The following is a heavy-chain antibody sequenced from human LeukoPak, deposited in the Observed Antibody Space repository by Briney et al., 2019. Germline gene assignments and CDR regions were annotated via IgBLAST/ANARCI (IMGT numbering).Heavy chain of an antibody. CDR2: VFYSGST. CDR1: GGSISSYY. CDR3: ARLPWNGFDP. V-gene: IGHV4-59*12. Sequence: SETLSLTCTISGGSISSYYWSWIRQPPGKGLEWIGYVFYSGSTNYNPSLKSRVTISVDTSKNQFSLKLSSVTAADTAVYYCARLPWNGFDPWGQGTLVTVSS. J-gene: IGHJ5*02.